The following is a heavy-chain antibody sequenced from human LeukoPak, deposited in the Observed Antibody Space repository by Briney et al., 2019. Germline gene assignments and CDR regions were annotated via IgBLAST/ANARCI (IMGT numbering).Heavy chain of an antibody. Sequence: PGGSLRLSCAASGFTFSIYAMHWVRQAPGKGLEWVAFIRYDGSDKYYADFVKGRFTISRDNSENTLYLQMNSLRAEDTAFYYCAKEQAGYKSPIDYWGQGTLVTVSS. CDR2: IRYDGSDK. V-gene: IGHV3-30*02. D-gene: IGHD5-24*01. J-gene: IGHJ4*02. CDR3: AKEQAGYKSPIDY. CDR1: GFTFSIYA.